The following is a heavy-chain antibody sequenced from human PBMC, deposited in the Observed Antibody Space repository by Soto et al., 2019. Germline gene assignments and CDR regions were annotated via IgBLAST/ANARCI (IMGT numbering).Heavy chain of an antibody. V-gene: IGHV3-30*18. D-gene: IGHD6-19*01. CDR2: ISKDGTKR. CDR3: AKDHNFSSSMDY. Sequence: QVQLVESGGGVVQPGGSLRLSCIASGFTFNNYGMHWVRQAPGKGLEWVAVISKDGTKRYFGDSVEGRFTISRDNSRNTLYLQMNSLRTEDTALYYCAKDHNFSSSMDYWGQGTLVTVSS. J-gene: IGHJ4*02. CDR1: GFTFNNYG.